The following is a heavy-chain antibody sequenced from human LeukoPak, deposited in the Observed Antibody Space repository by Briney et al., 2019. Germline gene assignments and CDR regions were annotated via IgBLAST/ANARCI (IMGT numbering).Heavy chain of an antibody. CDR1: GGSFSGYY. CDR2: INHSGST. V-gene: IGHV4-34*01. CDR3: ARATMIVPQGGDYFDY. D-gene: IGHD3-22*01. J-gene: IGHJ4*02. Sequence: PSETLSLTCAVYGGSFSGYYWSWIRQPPGKGLEWIGEINHSGSTNHNPSLKSRVTISVDTSKNQFSLKLSSVTAADTAVYYCARATMIVPQGGDYFDYWGQGTLVTVSS.